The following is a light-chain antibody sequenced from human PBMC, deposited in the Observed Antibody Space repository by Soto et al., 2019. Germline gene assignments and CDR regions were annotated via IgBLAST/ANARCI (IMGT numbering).Light chain of an antibody. CDR1: SSDVGAYDY. J-gene: IGLJ3*02. V-gene: IGLV2-8*01. CDR3: GSFAANDNFV. Sequence: QSALTQPPSASGSPGQSVTISCTGTSSDVGAYDYVCWYQQHPGKAPKLMIYEVNKRPSGVPDRFSGSKSGNTASLTVSGLQAGDEADYYCGSFAANDNFVFGGGTQLTVL. CDR2: EVN.